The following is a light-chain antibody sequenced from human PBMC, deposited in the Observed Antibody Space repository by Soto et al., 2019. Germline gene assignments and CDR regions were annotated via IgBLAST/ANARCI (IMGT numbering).Light chain of an antibody. CDR3: CSYAGRSTLV. V-gene: IGLV2-23*01. Sequence: QSALTQPASVSGSPGQSITISCTGSSSDIGNYNLVSWYQQYPGKAPKLMIYEDTKRPSGVSIRFSGSKSGNTASLTISGLQAEDEADYYCCSYAGRSTLVFGGGTKLTVL. J-gene: IGLJ2*01. CDR2: EDT. CDR1: SSDIGNYNL.